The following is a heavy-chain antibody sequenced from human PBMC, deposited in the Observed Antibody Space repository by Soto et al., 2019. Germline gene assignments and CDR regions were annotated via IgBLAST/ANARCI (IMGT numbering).Heavy chain of an antibody. J-gene: IGHJ1*01. CDR3: ARAGIAVAGPFQH. D-gene: IGHD6-19*01. CDR2: INHSGST. Sequence: QVQLQQWGAGLLKPSETLSLTCAVYGGSFSGYYWSWIRQPPGKGLGWIGEINHSGSTNYNPSLKSRVTISVDTSKNQFSLKLSSVTAADTAVYYCARAGIAVAGPFQHWGQGTLVTVSS. CDR1: GGSFSGYY. V-gene: IGHV4-34*01.